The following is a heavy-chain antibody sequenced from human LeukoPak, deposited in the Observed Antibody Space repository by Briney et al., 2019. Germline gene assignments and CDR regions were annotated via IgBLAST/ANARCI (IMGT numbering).Heavy chain of an antibody. V-gene: IGHV1-69*05. D-gene: IGHD4-11*01. CDR1: GGTFSSHA. CDR2: INPIFHTP. CDR3: ARGRTTGEFDY. Sequence: SVKVSCKASGGTFSSHAISWVRQAPGQGLEWMGGINPIFHTPTYAKKFQGRLTITKDQSMSTASMDLSSLISDDTAVYYCARGRTTGEFDYWGQGTLVTVSS. J-gene: IGHJ4*02.